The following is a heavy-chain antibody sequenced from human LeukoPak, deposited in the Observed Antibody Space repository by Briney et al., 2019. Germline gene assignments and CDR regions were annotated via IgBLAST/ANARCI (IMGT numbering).Heavy chain of an antibody. D-gene: IGHD5/OR15-5a*01. Sequence: GASLKTSCKGSGYSFTTYWIGWVRPMPGRGLEWMGIIYPGGSDIRYRPSFQGQVTLSADKSISTAYLQWSSLKASDTSIYYCARGDSVYSPFDYWGQGTLVTVSS. V-gene: IGHV5-51*01. CDR1: GYSFTTYW. CDR3: ARGDSVYSPFDY. CDR2: IYPGGSDI. J-gene: IGHJ4*02.